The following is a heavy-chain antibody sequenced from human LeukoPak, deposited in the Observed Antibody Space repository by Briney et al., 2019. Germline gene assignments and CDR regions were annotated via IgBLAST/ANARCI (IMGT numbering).Heavy chain of an antibody. CDR2: IYYGGYT. CDR1: GGSISSNNYY. V-gene: IGHV4-39*01. Sequence: SETLSLTCTVSGGSISSNNYYWGWIRQPPGKGLEWIGSIYYGGYTYYNPSLKSRVTISVDTSKNQFPLKLSSVTAADTAIYYCQSRFLEWLLDYWGQETLVTVSS. CDR3: QSRFLEWLLDY. J-gene: IGHJ4*02. D-gene: IGHD3-3*01.